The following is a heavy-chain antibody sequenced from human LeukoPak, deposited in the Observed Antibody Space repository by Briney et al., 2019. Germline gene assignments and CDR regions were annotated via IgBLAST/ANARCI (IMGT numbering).Heavy chain of an antibody. CDR2: IYSSGST. D-gene: IGHD3-10*01. CDR3: ARHRSGRWFDP. J-gene: IGHJ5*02. Sequence: GGSLRLSCAASGFTFSSYAMSWVRQAPGKGLECVSLIYSSGSTYYADSVKGRFTISRDNSKNTLYLQMNSLKAEDTAVYYCARHRSGRWFDPWGQGTLVTVSS. V-gene: IGHV3-23*05. CDR1: GFTFSSYA.